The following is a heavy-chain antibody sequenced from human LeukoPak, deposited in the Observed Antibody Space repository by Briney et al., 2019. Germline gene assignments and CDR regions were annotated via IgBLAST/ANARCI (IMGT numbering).Heavy chain of an antibody. Sequence: GGSLRLSCAASGFTFSSYAMHWVRQAPGKGLEWVAVISYVGNKKYYADSVTGRFTISRDNSKNTLDLQMNSLRVEDTALYYCARDVHRGLVSGMDVWGQGTTVTVSS. CDR3: ARDVHRGLVSGMDV. CDR2: ISYVGNKK. J-gene: IGHJ6*02. CDR1: GFTFSSYA. D-gene: IGHD4-23*01. V-gene: IGHV3-30-3*01.